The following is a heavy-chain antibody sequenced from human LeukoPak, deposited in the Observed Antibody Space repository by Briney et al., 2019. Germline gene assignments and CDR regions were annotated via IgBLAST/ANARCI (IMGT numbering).Heavy chain of an antibody. D-gene: IGHD2-21*02. CDR2: IKQDGSEK. CDR3: ARDDSDPDY. J-gene: IGHJ4*02. V-gene: IGHV3-7*01. CDR1: GFTFSRYW. Sequence: PGGSLRLSCAASGFTFSRYWMSWVRQAPGKGLEWVANIKQDGSEKYYVDSVKGRFTISRDNAKNSLYLQMNSLRVEDTAVYYCARDDSDPDYWGQGTLVTVSS.